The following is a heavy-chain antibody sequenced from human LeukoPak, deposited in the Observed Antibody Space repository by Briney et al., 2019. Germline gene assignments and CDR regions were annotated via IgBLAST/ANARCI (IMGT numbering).Heavy chain of an antibody. CDR1: GYTFTSYD. J-gene: IGHJ4*02. D-gene: IGHD3-3*01. CDR2: MNPNSGNT. CDR3: ARDVVGSTIFGSSPDY. Sequence: GASVKVSCKASGYTFTSYDINWVRQATGQGLEWMGWMNPNSGNTGYAQKFQGRVTMTRNTSISTAYMELRSLRSDDTAVYYCARDVVGSTIFGSSPDYWGQGTLVTVSS. V-gene: IGHV1-8*01.